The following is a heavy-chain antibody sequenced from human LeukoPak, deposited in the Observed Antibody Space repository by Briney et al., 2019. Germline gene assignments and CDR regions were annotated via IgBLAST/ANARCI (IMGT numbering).Heavy chain of an antibody. D-gene: IGHD3-10*01. CDR3: ARGRLSSGSYLDYFDY. Sequence: ASVKVSCKASGYTFTSYGISWVRQAPGQGLERMGWISAYNGNTNYAQKLQGRVTMTTDTSTSTAYMELRSLRSDDTAVYYCARGRLSSGSYLDYFDYWGQGTLVTVSS. CDR1: GYTFTSYG. V-gene: IGHV1-18*01. CDR2: ISAYNGNT. J-gene: IGHJ4*02.